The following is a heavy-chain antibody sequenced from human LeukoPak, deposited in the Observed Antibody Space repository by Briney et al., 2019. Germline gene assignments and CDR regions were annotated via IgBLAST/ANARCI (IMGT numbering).Heavy chain of an antibody. Sequence: AASVKVSCKASGYTFTSYAMHWVRQAPGQRLEWMGWINAGNGNTKYSQKFQGRATITRDTSASTAYMELSSLRSEDTAVYYCARAGYYYDSSGYDAFDIWGQGTMVTVSS. D-gene: IGHD3-22*01. J-gene: IGHJ3*02. CDR1: GYTFTSYA. CDR2: INAGNGNT. V-gene: IGHV1-3*01. CDR3: ARAGYYYDSSGYDAFDI.